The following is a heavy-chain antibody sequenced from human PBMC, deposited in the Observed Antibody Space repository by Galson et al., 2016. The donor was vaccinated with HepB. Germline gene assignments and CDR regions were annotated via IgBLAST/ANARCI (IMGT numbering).Heavy chain of an antibody. V-gene: IGHV4-31*03. D-gene: IGHD6-6*01. CDR3: ARHRVAAPDYFDY. Sequence: TLSLTCIVSGASINSGGSYWTWIRQRPGRGLEWIGHIYNSGITSYKASLESRVSISVDTSKNQFSLRLTAVTAADTAVYYCARHRVAAPDYFDYWGQGILVTVSS. J-gene: IGHJ4*02. CDR1: GASINSGGSY. CDR2: IYNSGIT.